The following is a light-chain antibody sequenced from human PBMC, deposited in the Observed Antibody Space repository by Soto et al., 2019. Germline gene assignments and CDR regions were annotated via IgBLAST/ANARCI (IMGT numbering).Light chain of an antibody. CDR3: QQYFDNSIT. Sequence: DIVLSQSPDSLAVSLGELAPIKWKSSQSTFYASINKNYLAWYQQKPRQPPKLLIYWASIRGSGVPDRFSGSGSGTDFTLTISSLQAEDVAVYYCQQYFDNSITFGQGTRLEIK. J-gene: IGKJ5*01. V-gene: IGKV4-1*01. CDR2: WAS. CDR1: QSTFYASINKNY.